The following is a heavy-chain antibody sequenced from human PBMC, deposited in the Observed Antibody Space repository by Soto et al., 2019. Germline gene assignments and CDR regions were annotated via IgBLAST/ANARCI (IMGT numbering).Heavy chain of an antibody. Sequence: PGGSLRLSCSASGLPFSRYDMHWVRQAPGKGLEWVAVLWFDGSNEYYADSVQGRFTISRDNSKNTLYLQMDSLRAEDTAVYYCAKVLYASESFDSEEAPYGMDVWGQGTTVTVSS. V-gene: IGHV3-33*06. D-gene: IGHD3-10*01. J-gene: IGHJ6*02. CDR2: LWFDGSNE. CDR3: AKVLYASESFDSEEAPYGMDV. CDR1: GLPFSRYD.